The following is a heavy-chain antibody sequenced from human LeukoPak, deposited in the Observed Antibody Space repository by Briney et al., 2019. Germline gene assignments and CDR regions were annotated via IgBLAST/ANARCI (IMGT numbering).Heavy chain of an antibody. V-gene: IGHV4-34*01. CDR1: GGSFSGYY. CDR2: INHSGST. D-gene: IGHD3-22*01. CDR3: ARHMYYYDSSGYGY. Sequence: SETLSLTCAVYGGSFSGYYWSWIRQPPGKGLEWIGEINHSGSTNYNPSLKSRVTISVDTSKNQFSLKLSSVTAADTAVYYCARHMYYYDSSGYGYWGQGTLVTVSS. J-gene: IGHJ4*02.